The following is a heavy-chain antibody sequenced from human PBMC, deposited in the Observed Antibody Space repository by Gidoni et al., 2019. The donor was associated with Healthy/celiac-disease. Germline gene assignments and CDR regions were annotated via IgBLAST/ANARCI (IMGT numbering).Heavy chain of an antibody. CDR3: ARVGTVNGYNYHPPTTFDY. J-gene: IGHJ4*02. CDR1: GYTFTSYY. D-gene: IGHD5-12*01. Sequence: QVQLVQSGAEVKKPGASVKVSCKASGYTFTSYYMNWVRQAPGQGLEWVGKINPSGGSTSYAQKFQGRVTMTSDTSTSTVYMELSSLRSEDTAVYYCARVGTVNGYNYHPPTTFDYWGQGTLVTVSS. V-gene: IGHV1-46*03. CDR2: INPSGGST.